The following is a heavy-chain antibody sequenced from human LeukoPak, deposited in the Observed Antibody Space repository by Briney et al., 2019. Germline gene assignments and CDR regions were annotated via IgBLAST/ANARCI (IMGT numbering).Heavy chain of an antibody. Sequence: SETLSLTCTVSGGSISSSSYYWGWIRQPPGKGLEWIGSIYYSGSTYYNPSLKSRVTISVDTSKNQFSLKLSSVTAADTAVYYCARDRTIAVAGIPWFDPWGQGTLVTVSS. CDR3: ARDRTIAVAGIPWFDP. V-gene: IGHV4-39*07. CDR1: GGSISSSSYY. D-gene: IGHD6-19*01. J-gene: IGHJ5*02. CDR2: IYYSGST.